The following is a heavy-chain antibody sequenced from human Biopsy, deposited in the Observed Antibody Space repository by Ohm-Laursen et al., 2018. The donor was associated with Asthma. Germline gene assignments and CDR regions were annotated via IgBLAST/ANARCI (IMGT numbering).Heavy chain of an antibody. D-gene: IGHD3-22*01. CDR2: ISYDGGNK. CDR3: ARGDSSNWSHYYFDY. CDR1: GFTFSIYD. Sequence: SLRLSCTASGFTFSIYDIHWVRQAPGKGLEWVAVISYDGGNKFYGDSVQGRVTISRDNSKNTLSLQMNSLRAEDTAVYYCARGDSSNWSHYYFDYWGQGTLVTVSS. J-gene: IGHJ4*02. V-gene: IGHV3-30*03.